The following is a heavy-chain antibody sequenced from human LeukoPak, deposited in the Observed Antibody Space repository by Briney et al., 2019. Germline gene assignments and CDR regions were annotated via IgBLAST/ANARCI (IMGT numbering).Heavy chain of an antibody. Sequence: GGSLRLSCAASGFTFSSYGMHWVRQAPGKGLEWVAVISYDGSNKYYVDSVKGRFTISRDNSKNTLYLQMNSLRAEDTAVYYCARGGGVFISGNYFDYWGQGTLVTVSS. CDR2: ISYDGSNK. J-gene: IGHJ4*02. CDR1: GFTFSSYG. V-gene: IGHV3-30*03. D-gene: IGHD3-16*01. CDR3: ARGGGVFISGNYFDY.